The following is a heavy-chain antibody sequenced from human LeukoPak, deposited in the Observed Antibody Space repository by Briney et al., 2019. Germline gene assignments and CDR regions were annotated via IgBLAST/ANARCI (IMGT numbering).Heavy chain of an antibody. D-gene: IGHD3-10*01. V-gene: IGHV3-11*04. CDR2: ISSSGNTI. J-gene: IGHJ4*02. CDR1: GFTFSDYY. CDR3: AREDGSGSYYLYYFDY. Sequence: GGSLRLSCAASGFTFSDYYMSWIRQAPGKGLEWVSYISSSGNTIYYADSVKGRFTISRDNAKNSLYLQMNSLRAEDTAVYYCAREDGSGSYYLYYFDYWGQGTLVTVSS.